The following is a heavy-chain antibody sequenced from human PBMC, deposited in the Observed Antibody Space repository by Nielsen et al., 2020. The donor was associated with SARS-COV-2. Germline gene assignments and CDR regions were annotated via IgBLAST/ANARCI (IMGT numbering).Heavy chain of an antibody. CDR2: IYHTGST. V-gene: IGHV4-31*03. Sequence: SETLSLTCTVSGGSITSGGSYWSWIRQHPGKGLEWIGYIYHTGSTYYNPSLKSRATISVDTSKTQFSLSLNSVTAADTAVYYCATFGYDHPKFFDSWGQGTLVTVSS. J-gene: IGHJ4*02. D-gene: IGHD5-12*01. CDR3: ATFGYDHPKFFDS. CDR1: GGSITSGGSY.